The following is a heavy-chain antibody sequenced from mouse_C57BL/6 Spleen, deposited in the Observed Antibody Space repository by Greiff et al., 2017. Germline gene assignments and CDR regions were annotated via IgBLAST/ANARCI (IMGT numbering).Heavy chain of an antibody. D-gene: IGHD6-1*01. CDR2: IWTGGGT. J-gene: IGHJ4*01. Sequence: VMLVESGPGLVAPSQSLSITCTVSGFSLTSYAISWVRQPPGKGLAWLGVIWTGGGTNYNSALKSRLSISKDNSKSQVFLKMNSLQTVNTARYSCARSSLSAMDYWGQGTSVTVSS. V-gene: IGHV2-9-1*01. CDR3: ARSSLSAMDY. CDR1: GFSLTSYA.